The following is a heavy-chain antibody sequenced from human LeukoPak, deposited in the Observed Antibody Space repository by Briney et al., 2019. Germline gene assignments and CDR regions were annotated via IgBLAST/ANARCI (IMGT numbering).Heavy chain of an antibody. V-gene: IGHV5-51*01. CDR2: IYPGDSDT. D-gene: IGHD6-13*01. J-gene: IGHJ4*02. Sequence: GESLKISCKGSGYSFTSYWIGWVRQMPGKGLEWMGIIYPGDSDTRYSPSFQGQVTISADKSISTAYLQWSSLKASDTAMYYCAGLLPDSSSWYYFDYWGQGTLVTVSS. CDR3: AGLLPDSSSWYYFDY. CDR1: GYSFTSYW.